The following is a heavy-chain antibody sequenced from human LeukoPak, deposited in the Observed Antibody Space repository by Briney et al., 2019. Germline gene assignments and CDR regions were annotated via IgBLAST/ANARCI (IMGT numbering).Heavy chain of an antibody. CDR1: GYTFTSYY. J-gene: IGHJ6*03. CDR3: ARDLPNITMVRGVINYYYYYYYMDV. CDR2: VNPSGGST. D-gene: IGHD3-10*01. V-gene: IGHV1-46*01. Sequence: ASVKVSCKASGYTFTSYYMHWVRQAPGQGLEWMGIVNPSGGSTSYAQKFQGRVTMTRDMSTSTVYMELSSLRSEDTAVYYCARDLPNITMVRGVINYYYYYYYMDVWGKGTTVTVSS.